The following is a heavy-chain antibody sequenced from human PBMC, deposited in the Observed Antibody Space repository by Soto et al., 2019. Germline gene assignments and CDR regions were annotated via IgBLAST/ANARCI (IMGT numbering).Heavy chain of an antibody. CDR3: ARGGYYFYYGMDV. D-gene: IGHD5-12*01. V-gene: IGHV4-31*03. CDR2: IYYSGST. Sequence: SETLSLTCTVSGGSISSGGFYWSWIRQHPGEGLEWTGYIYYSGSTYFNPSLKSRVTMSVDTSKSQFSLKLNSVTAADTAVYYCARGGYYFYYGMDVWGQGTTVPVSS. CDR1: GGSISSGGFY. J-gene: IGHJ6*02.